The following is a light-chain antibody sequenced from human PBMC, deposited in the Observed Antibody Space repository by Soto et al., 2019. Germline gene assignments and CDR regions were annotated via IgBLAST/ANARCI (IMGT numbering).Light chain of an antibody. Sequence: SYELTQPPSVSLAPAQTAGITCGGNNIGGKSVHWYQQKPGQAPVLVVYDDSDRPSGIPERFSGSNSGNTATLTISRVEDGDEADYYCQVWDSSTDHPVVFGGGTKLTVL. J-gene: IGLJ2*01. V-gene: IGLV3-21*02. CDR2: DDS. CDR1: NIGGKS. CDR3: QVWDSSTDHPVV.